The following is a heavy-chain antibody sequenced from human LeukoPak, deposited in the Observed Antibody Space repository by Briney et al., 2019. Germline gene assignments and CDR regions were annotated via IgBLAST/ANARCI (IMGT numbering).Heavy chain of an antibody. D-gene: IGHD2-15*01. V-gene: IGHV4-38-2*02. CDR3: ASGGSSYCSGGSCASGMVGWFDP. Sequence: PSETLSLTCTVSGYSISDGYYWGWIRQPPGKGLEWIGTIYHSGYTHYNPSLKSRVIISLDTSKNQFSLKLTSVTAADTAVYYCASGGSSYCSGGSCASGMVGWFDPWGQGTLVTVSS. J-gene: IGHJ5*02. CDR2: IYHSGYT. CDR1: GYSISDGYY.